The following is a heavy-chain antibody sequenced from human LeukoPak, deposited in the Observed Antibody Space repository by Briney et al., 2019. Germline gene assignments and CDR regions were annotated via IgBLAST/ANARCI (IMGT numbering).Heavy chain of an antibody. CDR2: IIGSAANT. CDR1: GLTVSSYA. D-gene: IGHD3-10*01. CDR3: AKYTSGTSYRGLDQ. J-gene: IGHJ4*01. V-gene: IGHV3-23*01. Sequence: PGGSLRLSCAASGLTVSSYAMSWVRQAPGKGLEWGSTIIGSAANTYYADSVKGRFTISRDDSKNTVYLQMNSLRAEDTAVYSCAKYTSGTSYRGLDQWGHGTLVTVSS.